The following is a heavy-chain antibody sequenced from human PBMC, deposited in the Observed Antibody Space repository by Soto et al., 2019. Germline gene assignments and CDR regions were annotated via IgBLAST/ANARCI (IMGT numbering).Heavy chain of an antibody. V-gene: IGHV3-7*01. Sequence: EVQLVESGGGLVQPGGSLRLSCAASGFTFSSYWMSWVRQAPGKGLEWVANIKQDGSEKYYVDSVKGRFTISRDNAKNSLYLQMNSLRAGDTAVYYCARYQGSSWRLFDYWGQGTLVTVSS. CDR3: ARYQGSSWRLFDY. CDR2: IKQDGSEK. CDR1: GFTFSSYW. D-gene: IGHD6-13*01. J-gene: IGHJ4*02.